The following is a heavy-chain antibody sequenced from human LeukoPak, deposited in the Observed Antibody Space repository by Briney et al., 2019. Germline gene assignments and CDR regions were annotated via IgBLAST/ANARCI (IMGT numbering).Heavy chain of an antibody. CDR3: ARDREAGHGGYSYGNDY. CDR2: IKQDGSEK. CDR1: GFTFSSYW. J-gene: IGHJ4*02. D-gene: IGHD5-18*01. Sequence: GGSLRLSCAASGFTFSSYWMSWVRQAPGKGLEWVANIKQDGSEKYYVDSAKGRFTISRDNAKNSLYLQMNSLRAEDTAVYYCARDREAGHGGYSYGNDYWGQGTLVTVSS. V-gene: IGHV3-7*01.